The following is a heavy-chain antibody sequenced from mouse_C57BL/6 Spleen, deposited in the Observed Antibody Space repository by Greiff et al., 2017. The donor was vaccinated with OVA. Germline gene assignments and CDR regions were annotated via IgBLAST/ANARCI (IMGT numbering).Heavy chain of an antibody. CDR3: AREAQATPYAMDY. D-gene: IGHD3-2*02. J-gene: IGHJ4*01. CDR2: IYPGDGDT. Sequence: VQLQQSGPELVKPGASVKISCKASGYAFSSSWMNWVKQRPGKGLEWIGRIYPGDGDTNYNGKFKGKAKLTADKSSSTAYMQLSSLTSEDSAVYFCAREAQATPYAMDYWGQGTSVTVSS. V-gene: IGHV1-82*01. CDR1: GYAFSSSW.